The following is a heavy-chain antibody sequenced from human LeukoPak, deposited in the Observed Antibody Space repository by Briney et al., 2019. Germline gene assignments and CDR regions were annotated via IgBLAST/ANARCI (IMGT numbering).Heavy chain of an antibody. J-gene: IGHJ4*02. CDR3: ARRSAVGNFDY. V-gene: IGHV4-59*08. Sequence: SETLSLTCSVSGDSISSSYWSWIRQPPGKGLEWIGYIYYSGSTNYNPSLKSRVTISVDTSKNQFSLKLSSVTAADTAVYYCARRSAVGNFDYWGQGTLVTVSS. CDR2: IYYSGST. CDR1: GDSISSSY. D-gene: IGHD6-13*01.